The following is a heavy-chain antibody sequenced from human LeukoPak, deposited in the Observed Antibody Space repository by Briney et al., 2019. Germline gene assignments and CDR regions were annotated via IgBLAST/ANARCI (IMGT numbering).Heavy chain of an antibody. Sequence: GGSLRLSCAVSGFTFSTYAMHWVRQAPGKGLEWVAFISYDGRNKYYADSVKGRFTISRDNSKNTLFLQMNSLRAEDTAAYYCAKGYYEIHDAFDIWGQGTMVTVSS. CDR3: AKGYYEIHDAFDI. V-gene: IGHV3-30*04. CDR2: ISYDGRNK. J-gene: IGHJ3*02. CDR1: GFTFSTYA. D-gene: IGHD3-9*01.